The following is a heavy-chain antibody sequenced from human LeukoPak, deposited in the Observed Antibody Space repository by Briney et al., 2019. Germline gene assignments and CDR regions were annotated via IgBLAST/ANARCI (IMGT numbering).Heavy chain of an antibody. Sequence: SRTPPLTCALPGDIFSRKRVTWNWIRRPPSRGLWWLGRTYYRSKWYNDYAVSVKSRITINPDTSKNQFSLQLNSVTPEDTAVYYCARVVYAFDIWGQGTMVTVSS. CDR3: ARVVYAFDI. V-gene: IGHV6-1*01. CDR2: TYYRSKWYN. D-gene: IGHD2-15*01. CDR1: GDIFSRKRVT. J-gene: IGHJ3*02.